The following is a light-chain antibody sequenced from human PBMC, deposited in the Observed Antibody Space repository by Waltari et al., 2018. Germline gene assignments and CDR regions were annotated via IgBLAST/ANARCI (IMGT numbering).Light chain of an antibody. Sequence: EIVLTQSPGPLSLSPGERATLSCRASQSVSSSYLAWYQQKPGQDPRLLIYGASSRATGIPDRFSGSGSGTDFTLTISRLEPEDFAVYYCQQYGSSRGTFGGGTKVEIK. V-gene: IGKV3-20*01. CDR3: QQYGSSRGT. CDR1: QSVSSSY. J-gene: IGKJ4*01. CDR2: GAS.